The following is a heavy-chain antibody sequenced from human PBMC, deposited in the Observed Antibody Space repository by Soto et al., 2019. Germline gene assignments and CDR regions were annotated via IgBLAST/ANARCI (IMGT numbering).Heavy chain of an antibody. J-gene: IGHJ4*02. CDR3: AKSSYDFWCGFDY. Sequence: GGSLRLSCAASGFTFRSYAMSWVRQAPGKGLEWVSAISGSGGSTYYADSVKGRFTISRDNSKNTLYLQMNSLRAEDTAVYYCAKSSYDFWCGFDYWGQGTLVTVSS. V-gene: IGHV3-23*01. D-gene: IGHD3-3*01. CDR2: ISGSGGST. CDR1: GFTFRSYA.